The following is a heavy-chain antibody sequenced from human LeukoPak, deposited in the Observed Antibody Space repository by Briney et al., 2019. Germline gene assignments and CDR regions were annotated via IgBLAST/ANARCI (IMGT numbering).Heavy chain of an antibody. CDR3: ARVVVGATHYFDY. CDR1: GGSISSSNW. CDR2: IYRSGST. D-gene: IGHD1-26*01. Sequence: SGTLSLTCAVSGGSISSSNWWSWVRQPPGKGLEWIGEIYRSGSTNYNPSLKSRVTISVDKSKNQFSLKLSSVTAADTAVYYCARVVVGATHYFDYWGQGTLVTVSS. V-gene: IGHV4-4*02. J-gene: IGHJ4*02.